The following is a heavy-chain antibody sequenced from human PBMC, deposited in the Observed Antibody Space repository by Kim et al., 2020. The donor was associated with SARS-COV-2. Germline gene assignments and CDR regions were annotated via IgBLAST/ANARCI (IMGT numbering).Heavy chain of an antibody. V-gene: IGHV3-66*01. D-gene: IGHD1-26*01. CDR3: ARGLVGSTTSFDS. CDR1: GFTVINSY. Sequence: GGSLRLSCAASGFTVINSYMTWVRQAPGKGLEWVSTIYTSGATYYADSVRGRFTVSRDNSKNALFLQMTTLIAEDTAVYFCARGLVGSTTSFDSWGQGTLVTVSS. J-gene: IGHJ4*02. CDR2: IYTSGAT.